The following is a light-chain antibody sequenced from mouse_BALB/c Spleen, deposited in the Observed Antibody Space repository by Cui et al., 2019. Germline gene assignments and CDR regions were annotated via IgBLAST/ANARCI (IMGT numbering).Light chain of an antibody. V-gene: IGKV4-55*01. CDR1: SRVSY. CDR3: QQWSSYPPTWT. J-gene: IGKJ1*01. CDR2: DTS. Sequence: QIVLTQSPAIIPASPGEKVTITCSASSRVSYMYWYQQKPGYSPRLLIYDTSNLASGVPVRFSGSGSGTSYSLTISRMEAEDAATYYCQQWSSYPPTWTFGGGTKLEIK.